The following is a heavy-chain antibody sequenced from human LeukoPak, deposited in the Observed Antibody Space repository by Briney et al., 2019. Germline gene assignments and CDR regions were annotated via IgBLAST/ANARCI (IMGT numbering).Heavy chain of an antibody. J-gene: IGHJ4*02. CDR3: ARRPTGDPKFNY. D-gene: IGHD7-27*01. Sequence: SETLSLTCSVSGGSISNYFWTWIRQPPGKGLEWIGYIYSSGSTYYNPSLKSRVTISVDTSKNRFSLKLSTVTAADTAVYYCARRPTGDPKFNYWGQGTLVTVSS. V-gene: IGHV4-59*08. CDR1: GGSISNYF. CDR2: IYSSGST.